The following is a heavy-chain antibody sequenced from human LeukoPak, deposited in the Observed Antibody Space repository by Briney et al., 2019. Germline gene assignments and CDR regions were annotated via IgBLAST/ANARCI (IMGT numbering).Heavy chain of an antibody. D-gene: IGHD5-12*01. J-gene: IGHJ4*02. CDR1: GGSFSGYY. V-gene: IGHV4-34*01. CDR2: INHSGST. CDR3: AIRVTGYSGYDGPLDY. Sequence: PSETLSLTCAVYGGSFSGYYWSWIRQPPGKGLEWIGEINHSGSTNYNPSLKSRVTISVDTSKNQFSLKLSSVTAADTAVYYCAIRVTGYSGYDGPLDYWGQGTLVTVSS.